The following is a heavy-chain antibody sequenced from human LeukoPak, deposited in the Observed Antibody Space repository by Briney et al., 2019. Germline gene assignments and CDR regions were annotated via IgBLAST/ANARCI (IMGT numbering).Heavy chain of an antibody. CDR2: ISASGGGT. J-gene: IGHJ4*02. CDR1: GFTFNIYA. D-gene: IGHD3-22*01. CDR3: AKDKYHDSSGTFDY. Sequence: GGSLRLSCAVSGFTFNIYAMSWVRQAPGKGLEWVSRISASGGGTFYAGSVEGRFIISRDNSKNTLSLQMNSLRAEDAAIYYCAKDKYHDSSGTFDYWGQGTLVTVSS. V-gene: IGHV3-23*01.